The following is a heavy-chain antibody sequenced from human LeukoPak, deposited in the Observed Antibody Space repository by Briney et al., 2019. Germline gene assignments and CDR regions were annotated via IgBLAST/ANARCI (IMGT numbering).Heavy chain of an antibody. CDR2: VYYSGST. V-gene: IGHV4-39*01. D-gene: IGHD6-13*01. CDR1: GGSISSSSYY. CDR3: ARRYSSSWYLTDFDY. J-gene: IGHJ4*02. Sequence: SETLSLTCTVSGGSISSSSYYWGWIRQPPGKGLEWIGNVYYSGSTYYNPSLKSRVTISVDTSKNQFSLKLSSVTAADTAVYYCARRYSSSWYLTDFDYWGQGTLVTVSS.